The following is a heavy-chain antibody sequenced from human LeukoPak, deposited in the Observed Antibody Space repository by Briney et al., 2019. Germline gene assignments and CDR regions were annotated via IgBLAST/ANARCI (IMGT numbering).Heavy chain of an antibody. CDR1: GFAFSSSW. CDR2: INSDESIT. Sequence: GGSLRLSCAASGFAFSSSWMYWVRQAPGKGLVWVSRINSDESITTYADSVKGRFTISRDNAKNTLYLQMNSLRAEDTAVYYCARGLVPGFLDYWGQGTLATVSS. J-gene: IGHJ4*02. D-gene: IGHD4-11*01. CDR3: ARGLVPGFLDY. V-gene: IGHV3-74*01.